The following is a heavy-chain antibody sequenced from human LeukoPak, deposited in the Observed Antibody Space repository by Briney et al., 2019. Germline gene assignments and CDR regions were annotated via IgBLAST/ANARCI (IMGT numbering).Heavy chain of an antibody. J-gene: IGHJ6*03. Sequence: PGGSLRLSCADSGFTFSSYSMNWVRQAPGKGLEWVSYISSSSSTIYYADSVKGRFTISRDNAKNSLYLQMNSLRAEDTAVYYCARDQLLPQYYYYYYYMDVWGKGTTVTVSS. D-gene: IGHD2-21*01. V-gene: IGHV3-48*01. CDR2: ISSSSSTI. CDR1: GFTFSSYS. CDR3: ARDQLLPQYYYYYYYMDV.